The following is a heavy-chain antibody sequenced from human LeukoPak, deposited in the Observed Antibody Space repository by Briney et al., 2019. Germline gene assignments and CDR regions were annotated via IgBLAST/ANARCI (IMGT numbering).Heavy chain of an antibody. J-gene: IGHJ6*02. Sequence: SETLSLTCTVSGVSISGYFWSWFRQPPGMRLEYIADMRYSEAPTYNPSLKSRVSISLDTSKNQCSLKLSSVTAADTAVDYCARHMNGGTNPMDVWGQGTMVTVSS. CDR2: MRYSEAP. CDR1: GVSISGYF. D-gene: IGHD2-8*01. V-gene: IGHV4-59*08. CDR3: ARHMNGGTNPMDV.